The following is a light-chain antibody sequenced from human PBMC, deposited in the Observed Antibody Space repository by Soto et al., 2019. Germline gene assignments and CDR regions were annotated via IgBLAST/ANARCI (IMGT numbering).Light chain of an antibody. CDR2: WAS. CDR3: QQYYSIPPT. V-gene: IGKV4-1*01. CDR1: QSVLYSSNNKNY. J-gene: IGKJ1*01. Sequence: VMTQSPDSLAVSLGEGATIDCKSSQSVLYSSNNKNYLAWYQQKPGQPPKLLIYWASTRESGVPDRFSCSGSGTDFTLTISSLQAEDVAVYYCQQYYSIPPTFGQGTKVEIK.